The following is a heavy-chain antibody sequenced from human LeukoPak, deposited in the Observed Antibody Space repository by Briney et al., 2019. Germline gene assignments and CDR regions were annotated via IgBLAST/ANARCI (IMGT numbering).Heavy chain of an antibody. Sequence: ASVKVSCKASGYTFTSYGISWVRQAPGQGLEWMGWISAYSGNTNYAQKLQGRVTMTTDTSTSTAYMELRSLRSDDTAVYYCARAAYCSGGSCRYWGVWFDPWGQGTLVTVSS. CDR2: ISAYSGNT. CDR3: ARAAYCSGGSCRYWGVWFDP. J-gene: IGHJ5*02. V-gene: IGHV1-18*01. D-gene: IGHD2-15*01. CDR1: GYTFTSYG.